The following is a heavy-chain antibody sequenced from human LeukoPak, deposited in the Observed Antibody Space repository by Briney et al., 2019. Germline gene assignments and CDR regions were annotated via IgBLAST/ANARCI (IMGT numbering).Heavy chain of an antibody. CDR3: ARAYQPLLSTDY. CDR2: ISSSSSYI. D-gene: IGHD2-2*01. Sequence: GGSLRLSCAASGFTFSSYSMNWVRQAPGKGLEWVSSISSSSSYIYYADSVKGRFTISRDNAKNSLYLQMNSLRAEDTAVYCCARAYQPLLSTDYWGQGTLVTASS. CDR1: GFTFSSYS. V-gene: IGHV3-21*01. J-gene: IGHJ4*02.